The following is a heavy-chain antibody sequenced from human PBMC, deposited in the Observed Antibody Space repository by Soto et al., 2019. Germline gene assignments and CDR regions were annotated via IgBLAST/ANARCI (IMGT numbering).Heavy chain of an antibody. J-gene: IGHJ4*02. V-gene: IGHV3-30*18. Sequence: QVQLVESGGGAVQPGRSLRLSCVASGFTFSNSGMHWVRQAQGRGLEWVAVTYFDGTNKYYADSVKGRFTISRDNSKNTLYLQMNSLRTEDTAVYYCAKGSFDYWGQGTLVTVSS. D-gene: IGHD3-10*01. CDR3: AKGSFDY. CDR2: TYFDGTNK. CDR1: GFTFSNSG.